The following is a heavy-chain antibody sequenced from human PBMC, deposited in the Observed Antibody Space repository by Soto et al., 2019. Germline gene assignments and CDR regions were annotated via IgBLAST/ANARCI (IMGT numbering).Heavy chain of an antibody. CDR2: ISHLENT. CDR3: ARGGGYDSFDY. J-gene: IGHJ4*02. V-gene: IGHV4-30-2*06. Sequence: SETLSLTCTVSGASISYGGFSWSWIRQSPGKGLEWIGYISHLENTYLHPSFKSRLTMSIDRTRNQFSLKLSSVTAADMAVYYCARGGGYDSFDYWGPGFLVIVSS. D-gene: IGHD5-12*01. CDR1: GASISYGGFS.